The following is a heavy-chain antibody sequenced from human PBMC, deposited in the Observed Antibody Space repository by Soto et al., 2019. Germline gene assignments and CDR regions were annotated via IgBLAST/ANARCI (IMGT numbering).Heavy chain of an antibody. J-gene: IGHJ6*02. CDR1: GFTFSSYA. CDR2: ISYDGSNK. CDR3: ARRHYDILTGPYGMDV. D-gene: IGHD3-9*01. Sequence: QVQLVESGGGVVQPGRSLRLSCAASGFTFSSYAMHWVRQAPGKGLEWVAVISYDGSNKYYADSVKGRFTISRDNSKNTLYLQMNSLRAEDTAVYYCARRHYDILTGPYGMDVWGQGTTVTVSS. V-gene: IGHV3-30-3*01.